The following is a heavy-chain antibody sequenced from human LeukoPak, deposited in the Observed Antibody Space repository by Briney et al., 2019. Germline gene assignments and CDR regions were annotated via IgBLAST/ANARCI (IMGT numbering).Heavy chain of an antibody. CDR3: ASSKDYHDSSGYARTPDY. D-gene: IGHD3-22*01. CDR2: ISAYNGNT. Sequence: ASVKVPCKASGYTFTSYGISWVRQAPGQGLEWMGWISAYNGNTNYAQKLQGRVTMTTDTSTSTAYMELRSLRSEDTAIYYCASSKDYHDSSGYARTPDYWGQGTLVTVSS. CDR1: GYTFTSYG. V-gene: IGHV1-18*01. J-gene: IGHJ4*02.